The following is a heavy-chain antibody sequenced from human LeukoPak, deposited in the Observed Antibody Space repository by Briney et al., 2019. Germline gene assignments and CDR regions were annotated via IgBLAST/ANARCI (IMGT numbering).Heavy chain of an antibody. D-gene: IGHD1-26*01. J-gene: IGHJ4*02. CDR1: GSSISSGGYY. Sequence: PSETLSLTCTVSGSSISSGGYYWSWIRQHPGKGLEWIGYIYYSGSTYYNPSLKSRVTISVDTSKNQFSLKLSSVTAADTAVYYCARDRRGVGATEYFDYWGQGTLVTVSS. V-gene: IGHV4-31*03. CDR3: ARDRRGVGATEYFDY. CDR2: IYYSGST.